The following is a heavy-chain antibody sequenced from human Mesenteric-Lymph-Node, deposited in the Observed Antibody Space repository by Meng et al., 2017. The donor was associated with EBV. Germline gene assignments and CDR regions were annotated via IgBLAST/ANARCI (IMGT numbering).Heavy chain of an antibody. D-gene: IGHD5-24*01. CDR3: AREGSGDGYNFDY. Sequence: VPLVQSGAEVKKPGASVKVSCKPSGYTFPNYGISWVRQAPGQGLEWMGSISPYNDNTYDAEKFQGRVTMTTDTSTRTVYVELRSLRSDDTAVYYCAREGSGDGYNFDYWGQGTLVTVSS. CDR2: ISPYNDNT. V-gene: IGHV1-18*01. J-gene: IGHJ4*02. CDR1: GYTFPNYG.